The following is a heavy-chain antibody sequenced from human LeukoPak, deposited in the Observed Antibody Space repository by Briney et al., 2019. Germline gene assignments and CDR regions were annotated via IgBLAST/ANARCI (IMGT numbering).Heavy chain of an antibody. Sequence: PSETLSLTCTVSGGSISSGDYYWSWIRQPPGKGLEWIGYIYYSGSTYYNPSLKSRVTISVDTSKNQFSLKLSSVTAADTAVYYCARHRRQQFGDIWGQGTMVTVSS. V-gene: IGHV4-30-4*01. CDR2: IYYSGST. J-gene: IGHJ3*02. CDR1: GGSISSGDYY. CDR3: ARHRRQQFGDI. D-gene: IGHD3-10*01.